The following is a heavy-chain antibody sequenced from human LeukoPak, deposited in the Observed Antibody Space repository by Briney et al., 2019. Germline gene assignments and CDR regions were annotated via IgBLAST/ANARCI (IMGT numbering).Heavy chain of an antibody. CDR2: IYYSGST. Sequence: SETLSLTCTVSGGSISSYYWSWIRQPPGKGLEWIGYIYYSGSTNYNPSLKSRVTISVDTSKNQFSLKLSSVTAADTAVYYCARELVGYYDSSGYTNWFDPWGQGTLVTVSS. CDR3: ARELVGYYDSSGYTNWFDP. D-gene: IGHD3-22*01. CDR1: GGSISSYY. V-gene: IGHV4-59*01. J-gene: IGHJ5*02.